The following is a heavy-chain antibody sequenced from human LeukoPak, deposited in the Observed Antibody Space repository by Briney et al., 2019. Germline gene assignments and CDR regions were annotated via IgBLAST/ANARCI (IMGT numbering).Heavy chain of an antibody. V-gene: IGHV1-18*01. CDR3: ATESGVLRYFDWSHGMDV. D-gene: IGHD3-9*01. CDR1: GYTFTSYG. CDR2: ISAYNGNT. J-gene: IGHJ6*02. Sequence: ASVKVSCKASGYTFTSYGISWVRRAPGQGLEWMGWISAYNGNTNYAQKLQGRVTMTEDTSTDTAYMELSSLRSEDTAVYYCATESGVLRYFDWSHGMDVWGQGTTVTVSS.